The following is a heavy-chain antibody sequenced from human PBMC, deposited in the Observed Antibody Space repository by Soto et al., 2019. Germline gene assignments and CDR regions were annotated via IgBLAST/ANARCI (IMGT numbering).Heavy chain of an antibody. J-gene: IGHJ4*02. V-gene: IGHV4-30-2*06. CDR1: GCSISSGGYS. CDR3: ARDQNGSGNYYTRYFDY. Sequence: PSETLSLTCAFSGCSISSGGYSWSWVRQSPGKGLEWIGEIYHSGSTNYNPSLKSRVTISVDKSKNQFSLNLSSVTAADTAVYYCARDQNGSGNYYTRYFDYWGQGTLVTVSS. D-gene: IGHD3-10*01. CDR2: IYHSGST.